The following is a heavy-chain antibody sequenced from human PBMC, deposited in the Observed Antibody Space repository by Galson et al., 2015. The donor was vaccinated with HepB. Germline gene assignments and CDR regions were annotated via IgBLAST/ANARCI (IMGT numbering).Heavy chain of an antibody. CDR1: GYTFSSYG. CDR3: ARDETPDPRNNWYTTAYSYGLDV. D-gene: IGHD1/OR15-1a*01. Sequence: SVKVSCKASGYTFSSYGISWVRQAPGQGHEWMGWISANNGNAHYAQRLQGRVTMTTDTSTSTAYMELRSLTSDDTAIYYCARDETPDPRNNWYTTAYSYGLDVWGQGTTVTVTS. J-gene: IGHJ6*02. V-gene: IGHV1-18*01. CDR2: ISANNGNA.